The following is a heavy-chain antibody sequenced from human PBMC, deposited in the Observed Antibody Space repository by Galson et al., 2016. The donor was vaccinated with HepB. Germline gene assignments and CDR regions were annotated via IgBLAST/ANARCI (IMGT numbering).Heavy chain of an antibody. V-gene: IGHV3-7*05. CDR3: ARDTGRWKIREWYSDL. CDR2: IKEDGTKR. D-gene: IGHD1-14*01. Sequence: SLRLSCAASGFTFSSYWMSWVHQAPGIGLEWVATIKEDGTKRSYVDSVKGRFTISRDNAHNSLYLQMNSLRAEDTAVFYCARDTGRWKIREWYSDLWGRGTLVTVTS. CDR1: GFTFSSYW. J-gene: IGHJ2*01.